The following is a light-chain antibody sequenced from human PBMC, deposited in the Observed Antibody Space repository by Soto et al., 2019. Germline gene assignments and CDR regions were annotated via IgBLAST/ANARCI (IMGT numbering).Light chain of an antibody. V-gene: IGLV1-44*01. CDR2: NND. CDR3: AAWDDSLNAYV. Sequence: QSVLTQPPSASGTPGLRVTISCSGSSSNIGSNTVSWYQQLPGKAPQLLIYNNDQRPSGVPDRFSGSKSGTSASLAISGLPSEDEADYYCAAWDDSLNAYVLGTGTKVTVL. CDR1: SSNIGSNT. J-gene: IGLJ1*01.